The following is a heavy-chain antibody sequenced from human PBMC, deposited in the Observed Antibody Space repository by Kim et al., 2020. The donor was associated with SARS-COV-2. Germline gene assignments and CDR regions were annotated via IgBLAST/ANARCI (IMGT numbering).Heavy chain of an antibody. D-gene: IGHD5-12*01. CDR1: GGSISSYY. Sequence: SETLSLTCTVSGGSISSYYWSWIRQPPGKGLEWIGYIYYSGSTNYNPSLKSRVTISVDTSKNQFSLKLSSVTAADTAVYYCAAFQGWMRYFDYWGQGTLVTVSS. CDR2: IYYSGST. CDR3: AAFQGWMRYFDY. V-gene: IGHV4-59*08. J-gene: IGHJ4*02.